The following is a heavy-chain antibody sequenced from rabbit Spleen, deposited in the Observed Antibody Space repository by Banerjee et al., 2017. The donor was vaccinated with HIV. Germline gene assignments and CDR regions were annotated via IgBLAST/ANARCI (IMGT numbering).Heavy chain of an antibody. D-gene: IGHD4-2*01. Sequence: EESGGDLVKPDGSLTLTCTASGLSFSSSYWIFWVRQAPGKGLEWIASIYTGSGATYCANWAKGRFTASKTSSTTLTLKMTSLTAADTATYFCARDAAGREDFNLWGPGTLVTVS. CDR1: GLSFSSSYW. J-gene: IGHJ4*01. V-gene: IGHV1S45*01. CDR2: IYTGSGAT. CDR3: ARDAAGREDFNL.